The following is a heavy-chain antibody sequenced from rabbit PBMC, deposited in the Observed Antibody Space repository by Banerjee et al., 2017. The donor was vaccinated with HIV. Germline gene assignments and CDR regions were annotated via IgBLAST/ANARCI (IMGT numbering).Heavy chain of an antibody. CDR2: IYAGSSGST. Sequence: QEQLVESGGGLVQPEGSLTLTCTASGLDFSSSYWICWVRQAPGKGLEWIACIYAGSSGSTQYANWAKGRFTISKISSTTVTLQMTSLTAADTATYFCARDDAGVVGYDWDLWGQGTLVTVS. J-gene: IGHJ4*01. D-gene: IGHD4-2*01. V-gene: IGHV1S45*01. CDR1: GLDFSSSYW. CDR3: ARDDAGVVGYDWDL.